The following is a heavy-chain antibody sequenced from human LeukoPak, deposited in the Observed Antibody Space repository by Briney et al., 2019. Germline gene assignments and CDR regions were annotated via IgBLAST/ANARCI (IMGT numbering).Heavy chain of an antibody. CDR3: ARGGSAASTNWFDS. CDR2: IISSGKSI. V-gene: IGHV3-48*03. J-gene: IGHJ5*01. D-gene: IGHD1-26*01. Sequence: GGSLTLSCTASEFSFSIYEMNWGRNTPRPGLEWLSYIISSGKSIYYADSVKGRFIITRDNAKNSVYLQMNSLGVEDTAVYYCARGGSAASTNWFDSWGQGTLVTVSS. CDR1: EFSFSIYE.